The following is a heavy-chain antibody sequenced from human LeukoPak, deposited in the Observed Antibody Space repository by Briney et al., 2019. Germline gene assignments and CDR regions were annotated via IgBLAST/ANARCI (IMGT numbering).Heavy chain of an antibody. CDR2: ISYDGSNK. Sequence: PGGSLRLSCAASGFTFSSYAMHWVRQAPGKGLEWVAVISYDGSNKYYADSVKGRFTISRDNSKNTLYLQMNSLRAEDTAVYYCARDPLLTGYYGRREYFDYWGQGTLVTVSS. CDR3: ARDPLLTGYYGRREYFDY. D-gene: IGHD3-9*01. CDR1: GFTFSSYA. V-gene: IGHV3-30-3*01. J-gene: IGHJ4*02.